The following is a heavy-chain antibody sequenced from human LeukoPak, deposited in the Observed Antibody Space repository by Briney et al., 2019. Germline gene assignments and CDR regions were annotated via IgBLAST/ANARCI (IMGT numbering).Heavy chain of an antibody. CDR1: GFTFSSFS. Sequence: PGGSLRLSCAASGFTFSSFSMNWVPQAPGKGLEWVSYISSSSSIIYYAGSVEGRFTIARDNAKNSLYLQMNSLRDEDTAVCYCARDLHSGPYTFDYWGQGTLVTVSS. V-gene: IGHV3-48*02. CDR3: ARDLHSGPYTFDY. D-gene: IGHD1-26*01. CDR2: ISSSSSII. J-gene: IGHJ4*02.